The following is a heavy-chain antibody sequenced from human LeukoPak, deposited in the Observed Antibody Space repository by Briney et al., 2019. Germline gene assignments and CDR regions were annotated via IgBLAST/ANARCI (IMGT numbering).Heavy chain of an antibody. CDR3: ARDLYYYGSGSYYNHFDY. Sequence: GGSLRLSCAASGFTFSSYSMNWVRQAPGKGLEWVSYIRRGSSTTYYADSVKGRFTISRDNAKNSLYLQMNSLRAEDTAVYYCARDLYYYGSGSYYNHFDYWGQGTLVTVSS. D-gene: IGHD3-10*01. CDR2: IRRGSSTT. V-gene: IGHV3-48*04. J-gene: IGHJ4*02. CDR1: GFTFSSYS.